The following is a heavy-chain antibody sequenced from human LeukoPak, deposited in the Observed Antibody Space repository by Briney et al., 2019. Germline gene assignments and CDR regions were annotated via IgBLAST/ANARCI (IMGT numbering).Heavy chain of an antibody. CDR3: TTPYSSSWYSDY. CDR2: IRSKANSYAT. D-gene: IGHD6-13*01. V-gene: IGHV3-73*01. Sequence: GGSLKLSCAASGFTFSGSAMHWVRQASGKGLEWVGRIRSKANSYATAYAASVKGRFTISRDDSKNTAYLQMNSLKTEDTAVYYCTTPYSSSWYSDYWGQGTLVTVSS. J-gene: IGHJ4*02. CDR1: GFTFSGSA.